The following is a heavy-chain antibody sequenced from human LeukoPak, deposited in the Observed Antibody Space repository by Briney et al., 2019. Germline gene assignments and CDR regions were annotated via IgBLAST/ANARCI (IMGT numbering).Heavy chain of an antibody. V-gene: IGHV3-23*01. CDR3: ARISVVSRSGPLDY. D-gene: IGHD3-10*01. CDR2: IRSGAYT. J-gene: IGHJ4*02. Sequence: GGSLRLSCAASGFTFSSYAMTWVRQAPGKGLEWVSTIRSGAYTYYADSVKGRLSISRDNSKNTLYLEMNSLRAEDAAVYYCARISVVSRSGPLDYWGQGTLVTVSS. CDR1: GFTFSSYA.